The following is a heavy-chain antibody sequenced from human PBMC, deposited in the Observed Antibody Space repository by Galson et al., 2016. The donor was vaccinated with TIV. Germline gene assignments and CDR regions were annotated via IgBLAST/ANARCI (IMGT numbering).Heavy chain of an antibody. D-gene: IGHD3-16*01. J-gene: IGHJ4*02. CDR1: GFRFGDNA. CDR2: IRSKPYGGTA. V-gene: IGHV3-49*03. CDR3: ASGRGEF. Sequence: SLRLSCAVSGFRFGDNAIRWFRQTPGKGLEWVGFIRSKPYGGTAEYAASVRGRFTISRDDPRSTAYLQMDSLNSEDTAVYYCASGRGEFWCPGTLVTVFS.